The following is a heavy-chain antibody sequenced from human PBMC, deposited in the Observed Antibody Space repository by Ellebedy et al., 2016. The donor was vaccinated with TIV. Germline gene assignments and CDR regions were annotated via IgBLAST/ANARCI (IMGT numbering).Heavy chain of an antibody. CDR1: GYPISDGYN. CDR2: IYYARST. D-gene: IGHD1-26*01. Sequence: SETLSLXXSVSGYPISDGYNWGCIRQPPGMGLELLGLIYYARSTSYNSSLKSRLTLSVATSKNQFSLSLTSLTATDTAVYYCARVTWEIHSQSGAHDFWGQGTRVTVSS. V-gene: IGHV4-38-2*02. J-gene: IGHJ3*01. CDR3: ARVTWEIHSQSGAHDF.